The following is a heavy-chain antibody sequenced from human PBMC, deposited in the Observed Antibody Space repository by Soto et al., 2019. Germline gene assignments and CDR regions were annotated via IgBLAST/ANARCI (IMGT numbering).Heavy chain of an antibody. V-gene: IGHV4-4*02. CDR1: GDSISSSHW. CDR3: AKDTMVAAARRGLVV. CDR2: IDHSGHT. J-gene: IGHJ6*02. Sequence: SETLSLTSAVSGDSISSSHWLTWVRQPPEKGLEWIGDIDHSGHTNYTPTHKGGVAIEVKKYKSQFSLWVWSVTAADTAGYNVAKDTMVAAARRGLVVWGQGTTVTVSS. D-gene: IGHD6-13*01.